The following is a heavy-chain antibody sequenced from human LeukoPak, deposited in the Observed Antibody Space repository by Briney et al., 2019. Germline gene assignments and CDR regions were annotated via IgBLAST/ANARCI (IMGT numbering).Heavy chain of an antibody. J-gene: IGHJ4*02. V-gene: IGHV3-23*01. CDR2: ISGDGGSA. Sequence: GGSLRLSCAASGFTFSSYAMSWVRQAPGKGLEWVSAISGDGGSAYYSDSVKGRFTTSRDNSKNTLYLQMHSLRAEDTAVYYCAKMGYYESSDFFDYWGQGTLVTVSS. CDR1: GFTFSSYA. CDR3: AKMGYYESSDFFDY. D-gene: IGHD3-22*01.